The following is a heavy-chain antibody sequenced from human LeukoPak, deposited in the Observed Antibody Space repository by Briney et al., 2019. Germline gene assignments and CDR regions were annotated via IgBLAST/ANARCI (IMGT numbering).Heavy chain of an antibody. CDR2: MKEDGGEI. D-gene: IGHD4-23*01. V-gene: IGHV3-7*01. J-gene: IGHJ4*02. CDR3: ARDRGYSTFDY. Sequence: GGSLRLSCEASAFTFSSYWMSWVRQAPGKGLGWVANMKEDGGEINYVDSVKGRFTISRDNAKNSLFLQMNSLRVEDTAVYYCARDRGYSTFDYWGQGTWSPSPQ. CDR1: AFTFSSYW.